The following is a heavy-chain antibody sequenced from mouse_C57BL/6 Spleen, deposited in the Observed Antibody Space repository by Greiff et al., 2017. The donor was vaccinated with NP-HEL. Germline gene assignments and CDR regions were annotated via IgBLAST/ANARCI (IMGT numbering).Heavy chain of an antibody. Sequence: VHVKQSGGDLVKPGGSLKLSCAASGFTFSSYGMSWVRQTPDKRLEWVATISSGGSYTYYPDSVKGRFTISRDNAKNTLYLQMSSLKSEDTAMYYCARRFITTVVGAMDYWGQGTSVTVSS. CDR1: GFTFSSYG. J-gene: IGHJ4*01. V-gene: IGHV5-6*01. D-gene: IGHD1-1*01. CDR3: ARRFITTVVGAMDY. CDR2: ISSGGSYT.